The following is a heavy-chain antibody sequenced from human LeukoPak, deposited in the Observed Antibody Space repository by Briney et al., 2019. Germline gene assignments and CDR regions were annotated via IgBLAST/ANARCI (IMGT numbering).Heavy chain of an antibody. CDR1: EFTFTSYE. CDR2: ISSSGNTI. CDR3: ARGPSIAARYDAFDI. J-gene: IGHJ3*02. Sequence: PGGSLRLSCAASEFTFTSYESNWVRQAPGKGLEWVSYISSSGNTISYADSVKGRFTISRDNAKNSLYLQVISLRAEDTAVYYCARGPSIAARYDAFDIWGQGTMVTVSS. V-gene: IGHV3-48*03. D-gene: IGHD6-6*01.